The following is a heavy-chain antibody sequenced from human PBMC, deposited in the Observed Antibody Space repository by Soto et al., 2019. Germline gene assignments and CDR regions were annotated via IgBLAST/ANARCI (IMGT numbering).Heavy chain of an antibody. J-gene: IGHJ4*02. CDR2: IWSDGNNR. V-gene: IGHV3-33*01. CDR1: GFTFTNHG. Sequence: QMQLVESGGGVVQPGRSLRLSCAASGFTFTNHGMHWVRQAPGKGLEWVAVIWSDGNNRYYADSVKGRFTVSRDNSRNTLSLQMNSLRAEDTGVYYGVRYYLYDSSGGIVFWGQGTVVTVSS. CDR3: VRYYLYDSSGGIVF. D-gene: IGHD3-22*01.